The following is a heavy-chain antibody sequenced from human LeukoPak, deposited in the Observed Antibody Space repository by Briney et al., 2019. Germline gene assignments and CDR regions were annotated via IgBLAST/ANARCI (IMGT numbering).Heavy chain of an antibody. V-gene: IGHV4-30-4*01. J-gene: IGHJ3*02. CDR2: IYYSGST. CDR3: ARGMYYYDSSGGCAFDI. D-gene: IGHD3-22*01. CDR1: GGSISSGDYY. Sequence: MASQTLSLTCTVSGGSISSGDYYWSWIRQPPGKGLEWIGYIYYSGSTYYNPSLKSRVTISVDTSKNQFSLKLSSVTAADTAVYYCARGMYYYDSSGGCAFDIWGQGTMVTVSS.